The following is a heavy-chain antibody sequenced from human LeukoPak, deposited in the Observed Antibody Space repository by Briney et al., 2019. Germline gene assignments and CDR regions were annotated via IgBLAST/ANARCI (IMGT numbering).Heavy chain of an antibody. CDR1: GGSFSGYY. CDR3: ARTVGDSSGSAIVFDY. Sequence: SETPSLTCVVYGGSFSGYYWSWIRQPPGKGLEWIGEINHSGSTNYNPSLKSRVTISVDTSKNQFSLKLSSVTAADTAVYYCARTVGDSSGSAIVFDYWGQGTLVTVSS. J-gene: IGHJ4*02. D-gene: IGHD3-22*01. V-gene: IGHV4-34*01. CDR2: INHSGST.